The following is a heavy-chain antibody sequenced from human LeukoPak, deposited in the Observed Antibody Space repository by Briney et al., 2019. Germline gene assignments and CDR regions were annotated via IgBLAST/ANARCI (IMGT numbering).Heavy chain of an antibody. V-gene: IGHV4-34*01. Sequence: SETLSLTCAVYGGSFSGYYWSWIRQPPGKGLEWIGEINHSGSTNYNPSLKSRVTISVDTSKNQFSLKPSSVTAADTAVYYCARPKRYSGSYELWGQGTLVTVSS. CDR2: INHSGST. CDR3: ARPKRYSGSYEL. CDR1: GGSFSGYY. D-gene: IGHD1-26*01. J-gene: IGHJ4*02.